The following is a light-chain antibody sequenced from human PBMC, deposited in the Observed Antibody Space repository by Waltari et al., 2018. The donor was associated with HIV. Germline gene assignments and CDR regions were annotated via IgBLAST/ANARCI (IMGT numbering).Light chain of an antibody. CDR3: MQALQTPRT. CDR2: LGS. J-gene: IGKJ1*01. Sequence: DIVMTQSPLFLPVTPGEPASISCRSSQSLLHSNGYNYLDWYLQKPGQSPQLLIFLGSNRASGVADRFSVSGSETDFTLKISIVESEDVGVYYCMQALQTPRTFGQGTKVEIK. V-gene: IGKV2-28*01. CDR1: QSLLHSNGYNY.